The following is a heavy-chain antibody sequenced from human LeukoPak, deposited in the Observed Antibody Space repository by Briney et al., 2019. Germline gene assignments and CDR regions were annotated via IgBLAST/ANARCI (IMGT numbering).Heavy chain of an antibody. CDR1: GFTFSSYW. J-gene: IGHJ4*02. V-gene: IGHV3-7*01. CDR3: ARTFGGVIAPRRSFDY. CDR2: IKQDGSEK. D-gene: IGHD3-16*02. Sequence: GGSLRLSCAASGFTFSSYWMSWVRQAPGKGLEWVANIKQDGSEKCYVDSVKGRFTISRDNAKNSLYLQMNSLRAEDTAVYYCARTFGGVIAPRRSFDYWGQGTLVTVSS.